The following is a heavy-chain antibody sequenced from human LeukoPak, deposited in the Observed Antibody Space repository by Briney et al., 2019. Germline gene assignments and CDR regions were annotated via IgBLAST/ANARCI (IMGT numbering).Heavy chain of an antibody. D-gene: IGHD3-22*01. Sequence: PGGALRLSCAASGFTFSSYGMPRVRQAPGKGLERVAVISYDRSNKCDADSLRDRVTSYRDNPKNPLYLQTNSLRADHTVVCYCAKAMGQGYYYDSSGSFDYWGQGALVTVSS. CDR1: GFTFSSYG. CDR2: ISYDRSNK. V-gene: IGHV3-30*18. J-gene: IGHJ4*02. CDR3: AKAMGQGYYYDSSGSFDY.